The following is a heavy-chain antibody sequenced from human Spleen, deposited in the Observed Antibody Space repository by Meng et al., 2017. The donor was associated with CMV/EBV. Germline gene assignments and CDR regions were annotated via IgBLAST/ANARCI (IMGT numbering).Heavy chain of an antibody. D-gene: IGHD2-2*01. CDR1: GGTFNNLA. J-gene: IGHJ6*02. Sequence: SVKVSCKASGGTFNNLAIHWVRQAPGQGLEWMGGIIPIFGTANYAQKFQGRVTITTDESTSTAYMELSSLRSEDTAVYYCARDDIVVVPAAEGYYYYGMDVWGQGTTVTVSS. CDR3: ARDDIVVVPAAEGYYYYGMDV. CDR2: IIPIFGTA. V-gene: IGHV1-69*05.